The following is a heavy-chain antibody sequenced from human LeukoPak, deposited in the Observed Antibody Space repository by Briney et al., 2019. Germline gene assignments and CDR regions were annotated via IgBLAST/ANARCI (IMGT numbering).Heavy chain of an antibody. Sequence: GTSLRLSCAASGFTFSSYEMNWVRQAPGKGLEWVSYISSSGSTIYYADSVKGRFTISRDNAKNSLYLQMNSLRAEDTAVYYCARDPYSGSYGNYYYYFMDVWGKGTTVTISS. CDR1: GFTFSSYE. J-gene: IGHJ6*03. CDR3: ARDPYSGSYGNYYYYFMDV. CDR2: ISSSGSTI. V-gene: IGHV3-48*03. D-gene: IGHD1-26*01.